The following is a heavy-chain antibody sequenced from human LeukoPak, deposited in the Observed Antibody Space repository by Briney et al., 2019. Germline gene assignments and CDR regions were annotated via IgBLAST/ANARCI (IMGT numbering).Heavy chain of an antibody. Sequence: SETLSLTCTVSGGSFSSGSYYWSWIRQPPGKGLEWIGYIYYSGSTNYNPSLKSRVTISVDTSKNQFSLKLSSVTAADTAVYYCARDYYDSSGYYYDDAFDIWGQGTMVTVSS. CDR2: IYYSGST. J-gene: IGHJ3*02. V-gene: IGHV4-61*01. CDR1: GGSFSSGSYY. D-gene: IGHD3-22*01. CDR3: ARDYYDSSGYYYDDAFDI.